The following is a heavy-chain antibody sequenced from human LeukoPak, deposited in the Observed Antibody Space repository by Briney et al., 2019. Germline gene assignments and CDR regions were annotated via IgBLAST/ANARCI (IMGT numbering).Heavy chain of an antibody. Sequence: PSETLSLTCTVSGGSISSSSYYWGWIRQPSGKGLEWIGSIYYSGSIYYNPSLKSRVTISVDTSKNQFSLKLSSVTAADTAVYYCARLTRLRTVAGRYFDYWGQGTLVTVSS. CDR2: IYYSGSI. J-gene: IGHJ4*02. CDR3: ARLTRLRTVAGRYFDY. CDR1: GGSISSSSYY. V-gene: IGHV4-39*01. D-gene: IGHD6-19*01.